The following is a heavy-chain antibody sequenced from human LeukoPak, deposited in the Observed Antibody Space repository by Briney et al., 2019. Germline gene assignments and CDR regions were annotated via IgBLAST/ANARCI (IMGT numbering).Heavy chain of an antibody. V-gene: IGHV4-39*01. J-gene: IGHJ5*02. D-gene: IGHD1-20*01. CDR3: ARQGTSTNWNAATWFDP. CDR1: GGSICSLAFS. Sequence: PSETLSLTCNVSGGSICSLAFSWAWIRQPPGRELEGIRTFFYSGSSSYNPSLKSRVTISGDSSKNHFSLKLTSVTAADTAVYYCARQGTSTNWNAATWFDPCGQGTLVTVSS. CDR2: FFYSGSS.